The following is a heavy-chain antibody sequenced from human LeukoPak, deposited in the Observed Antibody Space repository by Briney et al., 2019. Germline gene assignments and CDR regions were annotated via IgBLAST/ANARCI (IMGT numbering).Heavy chain of an antibody. CDR1: GYTFTSYY. CDR2: INASGGST. Sequence: GASVKVSCKASGYTFTSYYMHWVRQAPGQGVGWMGIINASGGSTSYAQKFQGRVTMTRDMSTSTVYMELSSLRSEDTAVYYCARGLSLTTVVRYFDWLLSGYWGQGTLVTVSS. J-gene: IGHJ4*02. D-gene: IGHD3-9*01. CDR3: ARGLSLTTVVRYFDWLLSGY. V-gene: IGHV1-46*01.